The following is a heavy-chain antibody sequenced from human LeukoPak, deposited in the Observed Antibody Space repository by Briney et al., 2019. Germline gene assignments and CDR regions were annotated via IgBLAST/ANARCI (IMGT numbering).Heavy chain of an antibody. J-gene: IGHJ6*03. D-gene: IGHD5-12*01. Sequence: GGSLRLSCAASGFTVSSNDMSWVRQAPGKGLECISVIYSGGSTDYADSVKGRLTISRDNSKNSLYLQMNSLRAEDTAVYYCARVSSGYDYYYFYYMDVWGKGTTVTVSS. V-gene: IGHV3-53*01. CDR2: IYSGGST. CDR1: GFTVSSND. CDR3: ARVSSGYDYYYFYYMDV.